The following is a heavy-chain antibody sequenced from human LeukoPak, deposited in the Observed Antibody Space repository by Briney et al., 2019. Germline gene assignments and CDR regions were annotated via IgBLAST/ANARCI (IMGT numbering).Heavy chain of an antibody. J-gene: IGHJ4*02. CDR3: AKGMIAVAGTFDY. Sequence: PGGSLRLSCAASRFTFDDYGMSWVRQAPGKGLEWVSGINWNGGSTGYADSVKGRFTISRDNAKNSLYPQMNSLRAEDTAVYYCAKGMIAVAGTFDYWGQGTLVTVSS. V-gene: IGHV3-20*04. CDR2: INWNGGST. D-gene: IGHD6-19*01. CDR1: RFTFDDYG.